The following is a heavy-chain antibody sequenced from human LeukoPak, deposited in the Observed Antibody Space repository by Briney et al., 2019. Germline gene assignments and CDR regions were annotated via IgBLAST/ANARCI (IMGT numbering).Heavy chain of an antibody. CDR3: ARDKGDIMATPWFDP. J-gene: IGHJ5*02. V-gene: IGHV3-33*01. Sequence: GGSLRLSCAASGFTFSSYGMHWVRQAPGKGLEWVAVIWYDGSNKYYADSVKGRFTISRDNSKNTLYLQMNSLRAEDTAVYYCARDKGDIMATPWFDPWGQGTLVTVSS. D-gene: IGHD5-12*01. CDR2: IWYDGSNK. CDR1: GFTFSSYG.